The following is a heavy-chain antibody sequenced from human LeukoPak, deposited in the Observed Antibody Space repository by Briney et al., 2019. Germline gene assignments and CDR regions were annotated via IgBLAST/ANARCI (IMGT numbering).Heavy chain of an antibody. J-gene: IGHJ3*02. Sequence: SQTLSLTCTVSGGSISSGSYYWIWIRQPAGKGREWIGRIYTSRSTNYTPSLQIRVTISVDTSKNQFSLKQSSVTAADTAVYYCARDKGEKSAYYDILTGYYAFDIWGQGTMVTVSS. D-gene: IGHD3-9*01. CDR3: ARDKGEKSAYYDILTGYYAFDI. CDR1: GGSISSGSYY. V-gene: IGHV4-61*02. CDR2: IYTSRST.